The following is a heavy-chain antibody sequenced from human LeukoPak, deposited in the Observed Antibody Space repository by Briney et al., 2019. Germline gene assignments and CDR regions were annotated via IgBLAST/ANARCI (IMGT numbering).Heavy chain of an antibody. Sequence: GGSLRLSCAASGFTFSKSDMIWVRQAPGKGLEWVSIISASGATTFYADSVKGRFTISRDNSKNTLSLQMNSLRVEDTAIYYCAKDVRRCNGACTWGQGTLVTVSS. CDR3: AKDVRRCNGACT. CDR1: GFTFSKSD. D-gene: IGHD2-8*01. J-gene: IGHJ5*02. V-gene: IGHV3-23*01. CDR2: ISASGATT.